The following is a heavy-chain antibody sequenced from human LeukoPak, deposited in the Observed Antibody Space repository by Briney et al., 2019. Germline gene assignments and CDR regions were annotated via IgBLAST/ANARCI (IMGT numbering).Heavy chain of an antibody. V-gene: IGHV3-21*01. D-gene: IGHD6-19*01. Sequence: GGSLRLSCSASGFTFSSYSMNWVRQAPGKGLEWVSSIRSSSSYIYYADSVKGRFTISRDNAKNSLYLQMNSLRAEDTAVYYCARALEYSSGYYAGDFDYWGQGTLVSVSS. CDR2: IRSSSSYI. J-gene: IGHJ4*02. CDR1: GFTFSSYS. CDR3: ARALEYSSGYYAGDFDY.